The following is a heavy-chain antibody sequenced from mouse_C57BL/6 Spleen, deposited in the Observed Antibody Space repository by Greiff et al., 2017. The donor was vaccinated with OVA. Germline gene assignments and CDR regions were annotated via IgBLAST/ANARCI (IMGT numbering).Heavy chain of an antibody. V-gene: IGHV5-16*01. CDR2: INYDGSST. D-gene: IGHD1-1*01. Sequence: EVQLVESEGGLVQPGSSMKLSCTASGFTFSDYYMAWVRQVPEKGLEWVANINYDGSSTYYLDSLKSRFIISRDNAKNILYLQMSSLKSEDTATYYCARTYDYGSSYEGYFDVWGTGTTVTVSS. CDR3: ARTYDYGSSYEGYFDV. J-gene: IGHJ1*03. CDR1: GFTFSDYY.